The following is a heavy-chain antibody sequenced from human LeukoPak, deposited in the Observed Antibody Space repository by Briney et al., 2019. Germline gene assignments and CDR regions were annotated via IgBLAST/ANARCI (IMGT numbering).Heavy chain of an antibody. CDR2: IDYSGST. CDR3: AREDYDSSGEVDY. V-gene: IGHV4-59*01. CDR1: GGSLHNYY. D-gene: IGHD3-22*01. J-gene: IGHJ4*02. Sequence: SETLSLTCTVSGGSLHNYYWSWIRQPPGKGLEWIGYIDYSGSTNYNPSLKSRVTISVDTSQNQFSLKLSSVTAADTAVYYCAREDYDSSGEVDYWRQGTLVTVSS.